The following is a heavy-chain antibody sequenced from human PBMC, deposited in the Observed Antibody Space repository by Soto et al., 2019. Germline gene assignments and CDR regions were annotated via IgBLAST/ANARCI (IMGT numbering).Heavy chain of an antibody. V-gene: IGHV3-23*01. CDR3: AKALGYCSSTSCYGWFDP. CDR1: GFTFSSYA. CDR2: ISGSGGST. D-gene: IGHD2-2*01. Sequence: GGSLRLSCAASGFTFSSYAMSWVRQAPGKGLEWVSAISGSGGSTYYADSVKGRFTISGDNSKNTLYLQMNSLRAEDTAVYYGAKALGYCSSTSCYGWFDPWGQGTLVTVSS. J-gene: IGHJ5*02.